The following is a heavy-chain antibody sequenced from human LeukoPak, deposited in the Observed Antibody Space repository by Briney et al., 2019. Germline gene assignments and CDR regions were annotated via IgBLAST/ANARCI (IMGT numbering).Heavy chain of an antibody. D-gene: IGHD3-22*01. Sequence: SETLSLTCTVSGGSISTYYWNWIRQPPGKGLEWIGYIYYSGSTNYNPALKSRVTISEDTSKNQISLKLSSVTAADTAVYYCARVRGYYDSSGYNYWGQGTLVTVSS. CDR2: IYYSGST. J-gene: IGHJ4*02. V-gene: IGHV4-59*01. CDR3: ARVRGYYDSSGYNY. CDR1: GGSISTYY.